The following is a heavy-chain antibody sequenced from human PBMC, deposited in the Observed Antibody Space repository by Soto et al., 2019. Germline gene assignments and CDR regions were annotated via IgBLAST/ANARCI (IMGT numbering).Heavy chain of an antibody. Sequence: QVQLQESGPGLVKPSETLSLTCTVSGGSISSYYWSWIRQPPGKGLEWFGYSYYSGTTNYNPSLTSRVTISVDTSKNQFSLMMTAVTAADTAVYYCAGVSAGYWYFDLWGRGTLVTVSS. CDR1: GGSISSYY. V-gene: IGHV4-59*01. J-gene: IGHJ2*01. CDR3: AGVSAGYWYFDL. CDR2: SYYSGTT. D-gene: IGHD6-19*01.